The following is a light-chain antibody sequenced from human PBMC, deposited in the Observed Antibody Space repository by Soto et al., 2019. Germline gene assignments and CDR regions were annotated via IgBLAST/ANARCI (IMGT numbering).Light chain of an antibody. CDR3: QQYDNLPFT. CDR1: QDISNY. V-gene: IGKV1-33*01. CDR2: DAS. J-gene: IGKJ3*01. Sequence: DIPMTQSPSSLSASVGDRVTITCQASQDISNYLNWYQQKPGKAPKLLIYDASNLETGVPSRFSGSGSGTEFTFTISSLQPEDIAAYYCQQYDNLPFTFGHGTKVDIK.